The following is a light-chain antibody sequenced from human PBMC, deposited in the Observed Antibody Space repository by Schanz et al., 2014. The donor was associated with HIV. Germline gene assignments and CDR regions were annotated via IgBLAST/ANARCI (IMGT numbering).Light chain of an antibody. CDR3: QQGSNWPRS. CDR1: QSVLSDY. Sequence: EIVLTQSPGTLSLSPGERATLSCRASQSVLSDYLALLQQKPGQAPRLLIYGASFRATGIPDRFSGSGSGTDFTLTISSLEPEDFAVYYCQQGSNWPRSFGGGTKVEIK. J-gene: IGKJ4*01. CDR2: GAS. V-gene: IGKV3D-20*02.